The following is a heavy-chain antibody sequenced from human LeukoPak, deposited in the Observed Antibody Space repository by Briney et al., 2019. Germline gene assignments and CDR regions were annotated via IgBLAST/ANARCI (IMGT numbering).Heavy chain of an antibody. D-gene: IGHD6-13*01. Sequence: GGSLRLSCAASGFTFSSYGMHWVRQAPGKGLGWVAVIWYDGSNKYYADSVKGRFTISRDNSRNTLYLQMNSLRAEDTAVYYCARDHNSNFDYWGQGTLVTVSS. CDR1: GFTFSSYG. CDR3: ARDHNSNFDY. V-gene: IGHV3-33*01. J-gene: IGHJ4*02. CDR2: IWYDGSNK.